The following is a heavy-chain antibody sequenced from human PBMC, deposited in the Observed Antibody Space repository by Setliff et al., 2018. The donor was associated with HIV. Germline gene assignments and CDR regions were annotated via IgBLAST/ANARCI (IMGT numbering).Heavy chain of an antibody. CDR2: IFYTGTT. Sequence: SETLSLTCAVSGYSIRDNSFWGWVRQPPGKGLEWIGSIFYTGTTYYNPSLKSRVTLSLDTSKNQFSLELTSVTAADTAVYYCARHDCGGDCSINWFDPWGQGTLVTVS. CDR3: ARHDCGGDCSINWFDP. CDR1: GYSIRDNSF. V-gene: IGHV4-38-2*01. J-gene: IGHJ5*02. D-gene: IGHD2-21*02.